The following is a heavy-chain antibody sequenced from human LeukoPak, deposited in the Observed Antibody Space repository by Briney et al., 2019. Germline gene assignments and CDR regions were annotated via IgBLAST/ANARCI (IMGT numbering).Heavy chain of an antibody. Sequence: SETLSLXCTVSGGSISSYYWSWIWQPPGKGLEWIGYIYYSGSTNYNPSLKSRVTISVDTSKNQFSLKLSSVTAADTAVYYCARGLTRGAFGYWGQGTLVTVSS. J-gene: IGHJ4*02. CDR1: GGSISSYY. CDR3: ARGLTRGAFGY. CDR2: IYYSGST. D-gene: IGHD4-23*01. V-gene: IGHV4-59*01.